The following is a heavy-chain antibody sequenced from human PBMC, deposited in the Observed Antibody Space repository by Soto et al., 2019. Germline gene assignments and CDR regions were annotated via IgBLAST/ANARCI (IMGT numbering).Heavy chain of an antibody. V-gene: IGHV3-30-3*01. D-gene: IGHD3-22*01. J-gene: IGHJ4*02. CDR2: ISYDGSNK. CDR1: GFTFSSYA. Sequence: HPGGSLRLSCAASGFTFSSYAMHWVRQAPGKGLEWVAVISYDGSNKYYADSVKGRFTISRDNSKNTLYLQMNSLRAEDTAVYYCARDLYYDSSAPGPHDYWGQGTLVTVSS. CDR3: ARDLYYDSSAPGPHDY.